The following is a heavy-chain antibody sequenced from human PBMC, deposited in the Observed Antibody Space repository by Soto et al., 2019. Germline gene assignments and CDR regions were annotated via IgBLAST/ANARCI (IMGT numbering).Heavy chain of an antibody. D-gene: IGHD6-19*01. Sequence: GGSLILSCAXSGFTFSSYSMNWVRQAPGKGLEWVSSISSSSSYIYYADSVKGRFTISRDNAKNSLYLQMNSLRAEDTAVYYCARDGLAVAGGLDYWGQGTLVTVSS. CDR1: GFTFSSYS. CDR3: ARDGLAVAGGLDY. V-gene: IGHV3-21*01. J-gene: IGHJ4*02. CDR2: ISSSSSYI.